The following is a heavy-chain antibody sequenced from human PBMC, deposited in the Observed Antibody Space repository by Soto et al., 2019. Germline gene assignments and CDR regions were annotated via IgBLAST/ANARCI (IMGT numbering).Heavy chain of an antibody. J-gene: IGHJ3*01. CDR2: ISKNGDNQ. V-gene: IGHV3-30*18. CDR1: GFSFNIFG. D-gene: IGHD1-1*01. CDR3: AKDAYNAAFDV. Sequence: GGSLRLSCATSGFSFNIFGMHWVRQAPGKALEWVGLISKNGDNQYYGDSAKGRFIISRDNPKNSLYLQLHSLRPDDTAVYYCAKDAYNAAFDVWGQGTMVTVSS.